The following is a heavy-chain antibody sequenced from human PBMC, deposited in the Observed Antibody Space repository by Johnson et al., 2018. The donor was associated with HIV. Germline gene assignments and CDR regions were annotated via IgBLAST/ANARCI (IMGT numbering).Heavy chain of an antibody. CDR1: GFTFSSYV. CDR2: ISSNGGTT. Sequence: VQLVESGGGLVQPGGSLRLSCAASGFTFSSYVMHWVRQAPGKGLEYVSAISSNGGTTYYTNSVKGRFTISRDNSKNTLYLQMNSLRAEDTAVYYCAREGAWELRPGAFDIWGQGTMVTVSS. D-gene: IGHD1-7*01. V-gene: IGHV3-64*01. J-gene: IGHJ3*02. CDR3: AREGAWELRPGAFDI.